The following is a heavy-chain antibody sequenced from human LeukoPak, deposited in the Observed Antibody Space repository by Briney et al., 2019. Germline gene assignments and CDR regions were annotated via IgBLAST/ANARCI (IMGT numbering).Heavy chain of an antibody. D-gene: IGHD1-26*01. CDR2: ISHDGNHQ. CDR3: ARDHSGWDYFDY. CDR1: GFTFNIHG. V-gene: IGHV3-30*03. Sequence: TGGSLRLSCVASGFTFNIHGMHRVRQAPNKGLEWVAVISHDGNHQYYGGSVKGRFTVARDNSKNTLYLQMNSLTVEDTAVYFCARDHSGWDYFDYWGQGTVVSVSS. J-gene: IGHJ4*02.